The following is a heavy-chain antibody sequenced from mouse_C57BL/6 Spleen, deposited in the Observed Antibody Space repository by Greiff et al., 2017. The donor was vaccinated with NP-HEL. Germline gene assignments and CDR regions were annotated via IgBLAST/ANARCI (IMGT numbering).Heavy chain of an antibody. J-gene: IGHJ1*03. D-gene: IGHD1-3*01. CDR3: ARTSKDWYVDV. Sequence: EVKLQESGGGLVKPGGSLKLSCAASGFTFSDYGMYWVRQAPEKGLEWVAYISSGSSTIYYADTVQGRFTISRDNAKNTLFLQMTSLRSEDTAMYYCARTSKDWYVDVWGTGTTVTVSS. V-gene: IGHV5-17*01. CDR1: GFTFSDYG. CDR2: ISSGSSTI.